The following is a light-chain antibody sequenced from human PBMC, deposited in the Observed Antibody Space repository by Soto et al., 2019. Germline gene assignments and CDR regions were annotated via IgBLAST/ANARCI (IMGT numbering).Light chain of an antibody. CDR1: HSVSSN. V-gene: IGKV3-15*01. CDR2: GAS. CDR3: QQYNNWPFT. Sequence: EIVMTQSPATLSVSPGERATRSCRASHSVSSNLAWYQQKPGQAPRLLIYGASTRATGIPARFSGSGSGTEFTLTISSLQSEDFAVYYCQQYNNWPFTFGPGTKVDIK. J-gene: IGKJ3*01.